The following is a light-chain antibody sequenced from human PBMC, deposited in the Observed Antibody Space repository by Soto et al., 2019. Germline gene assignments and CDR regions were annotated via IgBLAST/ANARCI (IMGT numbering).Light chain of an antibody. CDR2: WAS. V-gene: IGKV4-1*01. J-gene: IGKJ5*01. Sequence: DFVMTQSPDSLAVSLGERATISCKSSQSVLYSSNNKNYLAWYQQKPGQPPKVLIYWASVRESGVPDRFSGSRSGTDFTLTISGLQAEDVAVYYCQQYYSPRGVTFGQGTRLESK. CDR1: QSVLYSSNNKNY. CDR3: QQYYSPRGVT.